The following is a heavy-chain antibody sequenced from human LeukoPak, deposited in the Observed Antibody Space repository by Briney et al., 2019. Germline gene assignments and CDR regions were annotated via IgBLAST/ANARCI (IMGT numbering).Heavy chain of an antibody. V-gene: IGHV3-23*01. Sequence: GGSLRLSCAASGFTFSSYAMSWVRQAPGKGLEWVSAISGSGGSTYYADSVKGRFAISRDNSKNTLYLQMNSLRAEDTAVYYCAKGGGYDFWSGYSPFDYWGQGTLVTVSS. CDR2: ISGSGGST. D-gene: IGHD3-3*01. J-gene: IGHJ4*02. CDR1: GFTFSSYA. CDR3: AKGGGYDFWSGYSPFDY.